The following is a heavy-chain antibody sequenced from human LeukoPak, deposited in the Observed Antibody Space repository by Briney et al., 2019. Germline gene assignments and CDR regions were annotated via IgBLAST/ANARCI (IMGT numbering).Heavy chain of an antibody. V-gene: IGHV1-18*01. Sequence: ASVKVSCKASGYTFITYGISWVRQAPGQGLEWMGWISTYNGNTNYAQKLQGRVTMTTDTSTSTAYMELRSLRSDDTVVYYCARDLSIVEVPAASSMSGYWGQGTLVTVSS. CDR2: ISTYNGNT. CDR3: ARDLSIVEVPAASSMSGY. J-gene: IGHJ4*02. D-gene: IGHD2-2*01. CDR1: GYTFITYG.